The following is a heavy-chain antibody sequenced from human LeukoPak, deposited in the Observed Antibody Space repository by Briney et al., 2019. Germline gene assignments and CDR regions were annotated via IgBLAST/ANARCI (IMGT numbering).Heavy chain of an antibody. Sequence: ASVKVSCKASGYTFTSYGISWVRQAPGQGLEWMGWINPNSGGTNYAQKFQGRVTMTRDTSISTAYMELSRLRSDDTAVYYCARATPTDDYGDYGEDYWGQGTLVTVSS. D-gene: IGHD4-17*01. CDR1: GYTFTSYG. V-gene: IGHV1-2*02. CDR3: ARATPTDDYGDYGEDY. CDR2: INPNSGGT. J-gene: IGHJ4*02.